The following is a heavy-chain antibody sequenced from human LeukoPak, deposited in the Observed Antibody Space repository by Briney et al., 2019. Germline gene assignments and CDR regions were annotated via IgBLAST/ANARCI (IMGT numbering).Heavy chain of an antibody. CDR3: ARDTRITIFGVGQGHWFDP. CDR1: GGSISSGGYY. V-gene: IGHV4-30-2*01. CDR2: IYHSGST. J-gene: IGHJ5*02. Sequence: PSETLSLTCTVSGGSISSGGYYWSWIRQPPGKGLEWIGYIYHSGSTYYNPSLKSRVTISVDRSKNQFSLKLSSVTAADTAVYYCARDTRITIFGVGQGHWFDPWGQGTLVTVSS. D-gene: IGHD3-3*01.